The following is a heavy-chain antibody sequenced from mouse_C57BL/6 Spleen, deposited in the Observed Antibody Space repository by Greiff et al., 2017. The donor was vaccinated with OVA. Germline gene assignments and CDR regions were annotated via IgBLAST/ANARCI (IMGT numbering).Heavy chain of an antibody. CDR1: GYAFSSYW. CDR3: ARSPPYSYYAMDY. Sequence: QVQLKESGAELVKPGASVKISCKASGYAFSSYWMNWVKQRPGKGLEWIGQIYPGDGDTNYNGKFKGKATLTADKSSSTAYMQLSSLTSEDSAVYFCARSPPYSYYAMDYWGQGTSVTVSS. CDR2: IYPGDGDT. V-gene: IGHV1-80*01. J-gene: IGHJ4*01. D-gene: IGHD2-12*01.